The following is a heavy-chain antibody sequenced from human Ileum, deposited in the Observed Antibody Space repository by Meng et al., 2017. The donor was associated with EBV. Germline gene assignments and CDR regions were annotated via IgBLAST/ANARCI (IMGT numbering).Heavy chain of an antibody. V-gene: IGHV4-59*08. CDR3: ERGGWSLDY. J-gene: IGHJ4*02. D-gene: IGHD2-15*01. Sequence: QGQVQGTGPGLVTPSETLYLTCMVCGGSISSYYWSWNGQARGKGMEWSGYIYYSGSTNYSPSLKGRATKSVDTPKNKSAMAVSSVTDAYTGVYGCERGGWSLDYWGQGTLVTVSS. CDR2: IYYSGST. CDR1: GGSISSYY.